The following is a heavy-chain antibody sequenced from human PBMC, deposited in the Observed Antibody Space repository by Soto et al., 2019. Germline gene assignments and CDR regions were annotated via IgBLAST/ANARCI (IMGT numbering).Heavy chain of an antibody. Sequence: SETLSLTCTVSGGSISSYYWSWIRQPPGKGLEWIGYIYYSGSTNYNPSLKSRVTISVDTSKNQFSLKLSSVTAADTAVYYCARRLGCSGGSCYFDYWGQGTLVTVSS. V-gene: IGHV4-59*12. CDR1: GGSISSYY. J-gene: IGHJ4*02. D-gene: IGHD2-15*01. CDR3: ARRLGCSGGSCYFDY. CDR2: IYYSGST.